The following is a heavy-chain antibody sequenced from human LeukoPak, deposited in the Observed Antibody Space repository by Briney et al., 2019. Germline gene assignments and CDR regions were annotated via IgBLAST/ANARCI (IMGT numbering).Heavy chain of an antibody. CDR2: IHYSGRT. CDR3: ATLRGSSSAVFDY. Sequence: SETLSLTCTVSGGSISSDYWSWIRQPPGKGLEWIGYIHYSGRTNYNPSLKSRITISVDTSKTQFSPKLSSVTAADTAVYYCATLRGSSSAVFDYWGQGTLVTVSS. D-gene: IGHD2-2*01. J-gene: IGHJ4*02. CDR1: GGSISSDY. V-gene: IGHV4-59*08.